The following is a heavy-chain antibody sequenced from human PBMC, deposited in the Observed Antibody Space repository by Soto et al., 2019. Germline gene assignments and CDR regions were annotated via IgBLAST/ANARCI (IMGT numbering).Heavy chain of an antibody. V-gene: IGHV1-18*01. J-gene: IGHJ6*03. CDR1: GYTFTSNG. CDR2: ISGYNGNP. D-gene: IGHD3-3*01. CDR3: ARGGQKIFGPIIRNFHYYMDV. Sequence: QVQLVQSGAEVKKPGASVKVSCTASGYTFTSNGISWMRQAPGQGLEWMGWISGYNGNPNYAQKFQGRVTITTDTSTNTAHKELRNLETDDTAVYYCARGGQKIFGPIIRNFHYYMDVWGEGTTVTVSS.